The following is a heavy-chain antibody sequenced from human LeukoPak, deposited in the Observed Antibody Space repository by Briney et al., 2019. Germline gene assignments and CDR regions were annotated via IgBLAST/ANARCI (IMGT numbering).Heavy chain of an antibody. D-gene: IGHD5-18*01. CDR1: GFTFSNYD. Sequence: GGSLRLSCAASGFTFSNYDMSWVRQAPGKGLEWVSSISDSGGSTYYADSVKGRFTISRDNSKNTLYLQMNSLRAEDTAVYYCAKDRCSYGCDYWGQGTLVTVSS. CDR2: ISDSGGST. J-gene: IGHJ4*02. CDR3: AKDRCSYGCDY. V-gene: IGHV3-23*01.